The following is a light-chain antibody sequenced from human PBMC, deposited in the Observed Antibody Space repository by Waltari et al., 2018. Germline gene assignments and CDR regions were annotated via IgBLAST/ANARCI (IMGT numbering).Light chain of an antibody. J-gene: IGLJ1*01. CDR2: DVR. V-gene: IGLV2-14*01. CDR3: SSYTSSTTSYV. CDR1: STDVGGYDY. Sequence: QSALTQPASVSGSPGPSITISCTGSSTDVGGYDYVSWYQQHPGKAPRLWIFDVRKRPSGGCNRFSGSKSGNTASLAISGLQAEDEADYYCSSYTSSTTSYVFGTWTKVTVL.